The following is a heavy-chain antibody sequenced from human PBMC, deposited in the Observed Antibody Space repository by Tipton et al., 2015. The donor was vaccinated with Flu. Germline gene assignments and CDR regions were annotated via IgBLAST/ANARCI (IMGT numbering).Heavy chain of an antibody. CDR3: AREWSAFDI. Sequence: TLSLTCSVSGGSITGYYWSWIRQPPGKGLEWIAFIFHTGSTSYNPSLESRVSISLDTSRTQFSLKLSSVTAADTAVYYCAREWSAFDIWGQGTMVTVSS. D-gene: IGHD2-15*01. V-gene: IGHV4-59*01. CDR1: GGSITGYY. CDR2: IFHTGST. J-gene: IGHJ3*02.